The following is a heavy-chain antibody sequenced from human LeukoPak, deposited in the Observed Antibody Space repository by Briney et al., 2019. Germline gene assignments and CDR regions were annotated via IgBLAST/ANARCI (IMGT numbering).Heavy chain of an antibody. V-gene: IGHV1-2*06. CDR2: INPNSGGT. CDR3: ALMTTYYYESSGPGVAFDI. D-gene: IGHD3-22*01. J-gene: IGHJ3*02. Sequence: ASAKVSCKASGYTFTGYYMHWVRQAPGQGLEWMGRINPNSGGTNYAQKFQGRVTMTRDTSISTAYMELSRLRSDDTAVYYCALMTTYYYESSGPGVAFDIWGQGTMVTVSS. CDR1: GYTFTGYY.